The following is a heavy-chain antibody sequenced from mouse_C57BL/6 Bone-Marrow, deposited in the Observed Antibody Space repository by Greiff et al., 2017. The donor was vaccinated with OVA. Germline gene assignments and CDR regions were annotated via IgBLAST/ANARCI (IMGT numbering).Heavy chain of an antibody. CDR1: GFSLTSYG. D-gene: IGHD2-10*01. J-gene: IGHJ2*01. Sequence: QVQLQQSGPGLVQPSQSLSITCTVSGFSLTSYGVHWVRQPPGKGLEWLGVIWSGGSTDYTAAFISRLSISKDNSKSQVFFKMNSLQADDTAIYYCAKKGAGPYYGKSYWGQGTTLTVSS. CDR3: AKKGAGPYYGKSY. V-gene: IGHV2-4*01. CDR2: IWSGGST.